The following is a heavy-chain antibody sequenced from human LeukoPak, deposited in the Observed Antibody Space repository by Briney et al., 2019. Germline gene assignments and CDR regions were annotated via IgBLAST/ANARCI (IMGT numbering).Heavy chain of an antibody. D-gene: IGHD6-13*01. CDR3: ARQAGPYMDV. V-gene: IGHV3-21*01. J-gene: IGHJ6*03. CDR1: AFTFSAFT. CDR2: IGRSGNYI. Sequence: PGRSLRLSCAASAFTFSAFTTNWVRPAPGEGLEWVSSIGRSGNYIYHADSVKGRFTISRDNAKNSLYLQMSSLRAEDTAVYYCARQAGPYMDVWGKGTTVAVSS.